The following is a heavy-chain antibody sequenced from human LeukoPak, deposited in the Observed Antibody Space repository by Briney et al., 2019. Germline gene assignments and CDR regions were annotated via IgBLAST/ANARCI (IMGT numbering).Heavy chain of an antibody. V-gene: IGHV3-53*01. J-gene: IGHJ3*01. Sequence: PGGSLRLSCTVSGFTVSSNSMSWVRQAPGKGLEWVSFIYSDNTHYSDSVKGRFTISRDNSKNTLYLQMSSLRAEDTALYYCVRDLHWGGFDVWGQGTMVTVSS. D-gene: IGHD7-27*01. CDR3: VRDLHWGGFDV. CDR2: IYSDNT. CDR1: GFTVSSNS.